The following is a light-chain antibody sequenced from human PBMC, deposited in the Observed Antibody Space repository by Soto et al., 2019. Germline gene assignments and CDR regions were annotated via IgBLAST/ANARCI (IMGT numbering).Light chain of an antibody. CDR3: QQYNNWPPIT. V-gene: IGKV3D-15*01. CDR2: DAS. Sequence: PGDRVTITCRASQSIGRWLAWYQQRPGQPPRLLIYDASSRATGIPARFSGSGSGTDFTLTISSLQSEDFAVYYCQQYNNWPPITFGQGTRLEIK. CDR1: QSIGRW. J-gene: IGKJ5*01.